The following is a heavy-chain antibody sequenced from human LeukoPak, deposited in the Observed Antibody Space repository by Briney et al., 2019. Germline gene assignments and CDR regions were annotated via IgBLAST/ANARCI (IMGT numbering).Heavy chain of an antibody. Sequence: SETLSLTCAVSGGSISTSNWWSWVRQPPGKGLEWIGEIYHSGSTNYNPSLKSRVTISVDKSKNEFSLKLSSVTAADTAVYHCARKTYDSSGLIPHPGVFDIWGQGTMVTVSS. CDR2: IYHSGST. CDR1: GGSISTSNW. D-gene: IGHD3-22*01. J-gene: IGHJ3*02. V-gene: IGHV4-4*02. CDR3: ARKTYDSSGLIPHPGVFDI.